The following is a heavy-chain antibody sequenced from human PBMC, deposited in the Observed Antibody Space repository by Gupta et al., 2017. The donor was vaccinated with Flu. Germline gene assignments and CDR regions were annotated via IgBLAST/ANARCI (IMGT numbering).Heavy chain of an antibody. CDR1: GFTFSSYA. Sequence: EVQLLDSGGGLVQPGGSLRLSCAASGFTFSSYAMSWVRQAPGKGLEGVSAISGSGGSTYYEDSGKGRFTISRENSKNTLYLQMNRLRAEETAVYYCAKDTARDSVVVRTYGCHGTMVTVYS. CDR3: AKDTARDSVVVRTY. V-gene: IGHV3-23*02. J-gene: IGHJ4*01. CDR2: ISGSGGST. D-gene: IGHD3-22*01.